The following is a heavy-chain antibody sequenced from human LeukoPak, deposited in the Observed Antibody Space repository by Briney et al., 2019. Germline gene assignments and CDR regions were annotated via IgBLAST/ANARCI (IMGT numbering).Heavy chain of an antibody. D-gene: IGHD5-18*01. Sequence: GGSLRLFCAASGFTFSTYAMHWVRQAPGKGLEWVTVISFDGNNKNYADSVKGRFTISRDNSENTLYLQMNSLRAEDTALYYCAKGLRGYSYGHDYWGQGTLVTVSS. CDR3: AKGLRGYSYGHDY. V-gene: IGHV3-30*04. J-gene: IGHJ4*02. CDR2: ISFDGNNK. CDR1: GFTFSTYA.